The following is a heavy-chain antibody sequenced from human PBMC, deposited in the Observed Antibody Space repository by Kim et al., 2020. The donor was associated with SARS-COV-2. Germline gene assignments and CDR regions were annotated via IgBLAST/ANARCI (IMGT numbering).Heavy chain of an antibody. J-gene: IGHJ3*02. CDR2: T. V-gene: IGHV1-18*01. D-gene: IGHD3-22*01. Sequence: TNYAQKLQGRVTMTTDTSTSTAYMELRSLRSDDTAVYYCARGDSSDAFDIWGQGTMVTVSS. CDR3: ARGDSSDAFDI.